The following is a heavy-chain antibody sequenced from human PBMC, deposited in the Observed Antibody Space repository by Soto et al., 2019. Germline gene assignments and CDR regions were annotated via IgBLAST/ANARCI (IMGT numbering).Heavy chain of an antibody. J-gene: IGHJ5*02. CDR2: IHYSGST. V-gene: IGHV4-61*01. Sequence: PSETLSLTCTVPGGSVNIGTYYWSWIRQPPGKGLEWIGFIHYSGSTNYNPSLKGRVTMSVDTSKNQFSLKLSSVTAADTAVYYCATLPPRIVVTLLPIPTWGQGSLVTVSS. D-gene: IGHD2-21*01. CDR1: GGSVNIGTYY. CDR3: ATLPPRIVVTLLPIPT.